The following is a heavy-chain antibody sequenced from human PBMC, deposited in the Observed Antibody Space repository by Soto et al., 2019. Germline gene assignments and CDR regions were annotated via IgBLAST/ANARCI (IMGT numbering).Heavy chain of an antibody. J-gene: IGHJ5*02. CDR1: GDSVSSNSAA. CDR2: TYYRSKWYN. D-gene: IGHD6-19*01. Sequence: PSQTLSLTCAISGDSVSSNSAAWNWIRQSPSRGLEWLGRTYYRSKWYNDYAVSVKSRITINPDTSKNQYSLQLNSVTPEDTAVYYCARDRSSGWPSVGWFDPWGQGTLVTVSS. CDR3: ARDRSSGWPSVGWFDP. V-gene: IGHV6-1*01.